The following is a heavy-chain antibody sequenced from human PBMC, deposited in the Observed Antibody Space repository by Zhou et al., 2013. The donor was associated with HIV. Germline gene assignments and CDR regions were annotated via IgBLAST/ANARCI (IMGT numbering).Heavy chain of an antibody. V-gene: IGHV1-69*05. CDR2: IIPIFRRA. Sequence: QVQLVQSGAEVKKPGSSVKVSCKASGGTFSSYGISWVRQVPGQGLEWMGSIIPIFRRANYAQKFQGRVTITTDESTNTAYMDLSSLRSEDTAIYYCAIKGAEDRGWFDPWGQGTLVTVS. CDR3: AIKGAEDRGWFDP. J-gene: IGHJ5*02. CDR1: GGTFSSYG. D-gene: IGHD1-26*01.